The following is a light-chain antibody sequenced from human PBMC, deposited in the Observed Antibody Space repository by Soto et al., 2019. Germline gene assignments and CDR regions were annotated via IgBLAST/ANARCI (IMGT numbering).Light chain of an antibody. V-gene: IGKV3-11*01. CDR3: QQRDSWPPLS. Sequence: EIVLTQSPATLSLAPGERATLSCRASQTISTFLAWYQQKPGQAPRLLIYDASNRVTGVPARFSGSGSETHFTLSIDGLEPEDSGVYYCQQRDSWPPLSFGGGTRVEIK. CDR2: DAS. CDR1: QTISTF. J-gene: IGKJ4*02.